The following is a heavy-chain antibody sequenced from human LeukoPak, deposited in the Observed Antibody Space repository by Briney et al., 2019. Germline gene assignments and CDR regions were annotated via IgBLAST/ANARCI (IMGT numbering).Heavy chain of an antibody. D-gene: IGHD5-18*01. Sequence: GGSLRLSCVVSGFTFSSYAMSWVRQAPGKGLEWVSGISGSGGSTYYADSVKGRFTISRDNSKNTLYLQMNSLRTEDTAAYYCARVSNVYTYGYDAFDIWGQGTIITVSS. J-gene: IGHJ3*02. CDR2: ISGSGGST. CDR3: ARVSNVYTYGYDAFDI. CDR1: GFTFSSYA. V-gene: IGHV3-23*01.